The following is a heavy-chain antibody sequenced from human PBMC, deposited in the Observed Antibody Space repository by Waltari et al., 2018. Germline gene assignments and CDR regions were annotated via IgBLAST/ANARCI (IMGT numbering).Heavy chain of an antibody. Sequence: EVNLLESGGGLVQPGGSLRLPCAASGFTFPTYGMSWVRQSPGKGLEWVSSITHSGGTTYYTESVKGRFTISRDNSRDTLFLDMNSLRAEDTAFYFCVSNPALRLAAGWGDYFDHWGRGTLVTVSS. CDR2: ITHSGGTT. V-gene: IGHV3-23*01. J-gene: IGHJ4*02. D-gene: IGHD6-13*01. CDR3: VSNPALRLAAGWGDYFDH. CDR1: GFTFPTYG.